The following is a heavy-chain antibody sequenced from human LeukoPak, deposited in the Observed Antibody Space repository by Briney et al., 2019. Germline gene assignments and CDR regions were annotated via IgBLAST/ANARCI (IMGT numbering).Heavy chain of an antibody. Sequence: GGSLRLSCAASGFTFSTYAMSWVRQAPGKGLEWVWVVSGTGGRTYYADSVKGRFTISRDNSKNTLYLQMNSLRAEDTALYYCVKASSSSPQYNWFDAWGQGTLVTVSS. CDR2: VSGTGGRT. V-gene: IGHV3-23*01. D-gene: IGHD6-6*01. CDR3: VKASSSSPQYNWFDA. CDR1: GFTFSTYA. J-gene: IGHJ5*02.